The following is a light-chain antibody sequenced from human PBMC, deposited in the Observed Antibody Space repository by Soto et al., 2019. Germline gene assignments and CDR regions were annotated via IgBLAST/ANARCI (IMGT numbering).Light chain of an antibody. V-gene: IGKV3-20*01. J-gene: IGKJ1*01. Sequence: EIVLTQSPGTLSLSPGERATLSCRASQSISNNYLAWYQQKPGQAPRLLIYGASSRATGIPDRFSGSRSVTDFALTISRLEPEDFAVYYCQQYAGSPRTFGQGTKVEIK. CDR2: GAS. CDR1: QSISNNY. CDR3: QQYAGSPRT.